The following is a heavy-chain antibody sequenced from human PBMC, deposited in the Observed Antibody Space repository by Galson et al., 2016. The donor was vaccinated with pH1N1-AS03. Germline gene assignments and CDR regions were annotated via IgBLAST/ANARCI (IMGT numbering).Heavy chain of an antibody. J-gene: IGHJ4*02. CDR1: GFNFNVYS. CDR3: ARSVQYSFDY. D-gene: IGHD5/OR15-5a*01. CDR2: MTSDVRTI. V-gene: IGHV3-48*02. Sequence: SLRLSCAASGFNFNVYSMNWVRQAPGKGLEWISYMTSDVRTIKYADSVKGRFTISRDNARNSLFLQMNSLRDEDTAIYYCARSVQYSFDYWGQGILVTVSS.